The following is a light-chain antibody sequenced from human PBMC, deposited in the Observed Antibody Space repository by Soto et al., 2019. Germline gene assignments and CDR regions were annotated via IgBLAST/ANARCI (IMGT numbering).Light chain of an antibody. Sequence: ITISCTGTSSDVGGYNYVSWYQQHPGKAPKFMIYDVSNRPSGVSNRFSGSKSGNTASLTISGLQAEDEADYYCSSYTTSNTRQIVFGTGTKVTVL. V-gene: IGLV2-14*04. CDR1: SSDVGGYNY. J-gene: IGLJ1*01. CDR3: SSYTTSNTRQIV. CDR2: DVS.